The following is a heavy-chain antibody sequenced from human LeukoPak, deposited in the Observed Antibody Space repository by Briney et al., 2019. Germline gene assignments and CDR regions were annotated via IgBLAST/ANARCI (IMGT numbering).Heavy chain of an antibody. D-gene: IGHD6-19*01. CDR1: GYTFTSYD. CDR2: MNPNSGNT. Sequence: ASVKVPCKASGYTFTSYDINWVRQATGQGLEWMGWMNPNSGNTGYAQKFQGRVTITRNTSISTAYMELSSLRSEDTAVYYCARAYSSGWYADAFDIWGQGTMVTVSS. J-gene: IGHJ3*02. V-gene: IGHV1-8*03. CDR3: ARAYSSGWYADAFDI.